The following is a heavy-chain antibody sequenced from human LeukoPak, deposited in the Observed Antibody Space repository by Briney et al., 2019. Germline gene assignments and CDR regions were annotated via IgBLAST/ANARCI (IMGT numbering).Heavy chain of an antibody. J-gene: IGHJ4*02. V-gene: IGHV3-23*01. D-gene: IGHD6-19*01. CDR2: ISGSGGST. Sequence: PGGSLRLSCAASGFTFSSYAMTWVRQAPGKGLEWVSGISGSGGSTNYADSVKGRFTISRDKSKNTLYLQMNSLRAEDTAVYYCAKDGSGFYSHFDYWGQGTLVTVSS. CDR3: AKDGSGFYSHFDY. CDR1: GFTFSSYA.